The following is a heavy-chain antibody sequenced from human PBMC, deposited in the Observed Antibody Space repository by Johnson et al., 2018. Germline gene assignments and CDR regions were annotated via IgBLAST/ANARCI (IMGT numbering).Heavy chain of an antibody. J-gene: IGHJ6*03. CDR3: AKTKYGWGDYYYYYMDV. CDR1: GFTFSSYA. Sequence: QVQLQESGGGVVQPGRSLRLSCAASGFTFSSYAMHWVRQAPGKGLEWVAVISYDGSNKYYADSVKGRFTISRDNSKNTLYLQMNSLRAEDTAGYYCAKTKYGWGDYYYYYMDVWGKGTTVTVSS. D-gene: IGHD3-10*01. V-gene: IGHV3-30-3*01. CDR2: ISYDGSNK.